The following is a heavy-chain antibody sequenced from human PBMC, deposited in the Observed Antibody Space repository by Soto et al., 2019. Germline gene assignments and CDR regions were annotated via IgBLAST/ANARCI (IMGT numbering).Heavy chain of an antibody. D-gene: IGHD4-17*01. CDR2: ISGSGGYT. Sequence: EVQLLDSGGGLVQPGGSLRLSCAASGFTFSNYAMSWVRQAPGKGLERVSVISGSGGYTDYADSVKGRFTISRDNSRNTVYLQMNSLRAEDTAIYYCAKDQCANHDSGDPFDHWGQGTLVTVSS. CDR3: AKDQCANHDSGDPFDH. J-gene: IGHJ4*02. V-gene: IGHV3-23*01. CDR1: GFTFSNYA.